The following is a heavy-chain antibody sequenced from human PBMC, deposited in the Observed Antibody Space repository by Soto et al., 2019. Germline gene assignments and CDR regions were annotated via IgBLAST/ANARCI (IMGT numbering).Heavy chain of an antibody. CDR2: ISSSSSYI. D-gene: IGHD5-12*01. Sequence: PGGSLRLSCAASGFTFSSYSMNWVRQAPGKGLEWVSSISSSSSYIYYADSVKGRFTISRDNAKNSLYLQMNSLRAEDTAVYYCARDGDSGPPGYYYYYYGMDVWGQGTTVTVSS. V-gene: IGHV3-21*01. J-gene: IGHJ6*02. CDR1: GFTFSSYS. CDR3: ARDGDSGPPGYYYYYYGMDV.